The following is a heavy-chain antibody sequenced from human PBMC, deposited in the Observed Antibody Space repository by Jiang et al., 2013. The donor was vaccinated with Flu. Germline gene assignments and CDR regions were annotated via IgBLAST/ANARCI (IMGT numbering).Heavy chain of an antibody. CDR2: IIPILGIA. Sequence: SGAEVKKPGSSVKVSCKASGGTFSSYTISWVRQAPGQGLEWMGRIIPILGIANYAQKFQGRVTITADKSTSTAYMELSSLRSEDTAVYYCASAYYYDSSGYYFDYWGQGTLVTVSS. J-gene: IGHJ4*02. D-gene: IGHD3-22*01. CDR3: ASAYYYDSSGYYFDY. CDR1: GGTFSSYT. V-gene: IGHV1-69*04.